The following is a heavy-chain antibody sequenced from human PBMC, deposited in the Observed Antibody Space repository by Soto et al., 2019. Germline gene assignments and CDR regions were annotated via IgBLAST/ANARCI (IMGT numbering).Heavy chain of an antibody. D-gene: IGHD2-21*01. CDR1: GFIFSGYG. CDR2: ISHDESDK. V-gene: IGHV3-30*18. CDR3: AKDPRMIAFCGLDV. J-gene: IGHJ6*02. Sequence: QVQLVESGGGVVQPGTSLRLSCAASGFIFSGYGMHWVRQAPGKGLEWVAAISHDESDKDYADSVKGRFTISRDNSKNTLYLQMNRLRDEATAVYYCAKDPRMIAFCGLDVWGQGTTVIVSS.